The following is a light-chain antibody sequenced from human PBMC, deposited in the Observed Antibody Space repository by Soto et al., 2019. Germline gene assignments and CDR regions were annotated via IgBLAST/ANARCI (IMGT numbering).Light chain of an antibody. CDR1: SSDVGGFTY. CDR3: CSYAGSYSWV. Sequence: QSALTQPRSVSGSSGQSVTISCTASSSDVGGFTYVSWYLQNPGKAPKLLIYDVSQRPSGVPDRFSGSKSGYTASLTISGLQPDDEAHYYCCSYAGSYSWVFGGGTQLTVL. V-gene: IGLV2-11*01. J-gene: IGLJ3*02. CDR2: DVS.